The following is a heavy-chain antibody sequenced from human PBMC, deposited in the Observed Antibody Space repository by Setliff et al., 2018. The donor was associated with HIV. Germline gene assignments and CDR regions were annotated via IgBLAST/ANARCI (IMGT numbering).Heavy chain of an antibody. Sequence: GGSLRLSCAASGFTFTNAWMSWVRQAPGKGLEWVGRIKSKTDGETEDYAAPVKGRFTISRDDSKNTLYLQMNSLRAEDTAFYYCSKEKFTFTVVRGVIDSWGQGTLVTVSS. V-gene: IGHV3-15*01. CDR3: SKEKFTFTVVRGVIDS. D-gene: IGHD3-10*01. CDR1: GFTFTNAW. J-gene: IGHJ4*02. CDR2: IKSKTDGETE.